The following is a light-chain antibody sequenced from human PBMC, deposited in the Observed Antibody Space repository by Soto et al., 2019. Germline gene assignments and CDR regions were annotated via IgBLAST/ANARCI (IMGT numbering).Light chain of an antibody. CDR2: GAS. CDR1: QSVSSY. J-gene: IGKJ4*01. Sequence: EIVLTQSPGNLSLSPGERATLSCRASQSVSSYLAWYQQKRGQAPRLLISGASSRATGIPDRFSGSGSGTDFTLTISRLEPEDFAVYYCQQYGSSPGTFGEGTKVEIK. CDR3: QQYGSSPGT. V-gene: IGKV3-20*01.